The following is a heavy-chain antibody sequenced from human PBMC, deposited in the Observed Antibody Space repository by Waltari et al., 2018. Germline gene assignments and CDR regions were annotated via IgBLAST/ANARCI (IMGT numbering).Heavy chain of an antibody. CDR3: ARVPSGHWFDP. J-gene: IGHJ5*02. CDR1: GGSISSGDYY. Sequence: QVQLQESGPGLVKPSQTLSLTCTVSGGSISSGDYYWSCLRQPPGKGLEWIGYIYYSGSTYYNPSLKSRVTISVDTAKNQFSLKLSSVTAADTAVYYCARVPSGHWFDPWGQGTLVTVSS. V-gene: IGHV4-30-4*08. CDR2: IYYSGST.